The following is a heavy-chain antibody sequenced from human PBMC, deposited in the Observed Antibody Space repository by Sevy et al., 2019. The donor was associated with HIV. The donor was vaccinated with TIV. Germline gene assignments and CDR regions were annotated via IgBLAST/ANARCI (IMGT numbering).Heavy chain of an antibody. J-gene: IGHJ3*02. CDR3: ARGEVYYDSRGYSHAFDI. CDR1: GYTFTSYG. D-gene: IGHD3-22*01. CDR2: ISADNGNT. V-gene: IGHV1-18*01. Sequence: ASVKVSCKASGYTFTSYGISWVRQAPGQGLEWMGWISADNGNTNYAQKLQGRVTMTTDTSTSTAYMELRSLRSDDTAVYYCARGEVYYDSRGYSHAFDIWGQGTMVTVSS.